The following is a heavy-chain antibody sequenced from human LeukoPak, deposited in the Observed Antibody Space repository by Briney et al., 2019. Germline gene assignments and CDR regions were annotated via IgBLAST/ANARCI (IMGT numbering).Heavy chain of an antibody. CDR2: ISYDGSNK. J-gene: IGHJ6*02. CDR1: GFTFSSYG. D-gene: IGHD3-16*02. V-gene: IGHV3-30*18. Sequence: QPGRSLRLSCAASGFTFSSYGMHWVRQAPGKGLEWVAVISYDGSNKYYADSVKGRFTISRDNSKNTLNLQMNSLRAEDTAVYYCAKDRFGGVIATGMDVWGQGTTVTVSS. CDR3: AKDRFGGVIATGMDV.